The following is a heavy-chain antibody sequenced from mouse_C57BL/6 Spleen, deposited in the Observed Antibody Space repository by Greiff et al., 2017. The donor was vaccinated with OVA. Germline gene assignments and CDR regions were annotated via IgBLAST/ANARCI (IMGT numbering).Heavy chain of an antibody. Sequence: VQLQQSGAELVKPGASVKMSCKASGYTFTSYWITWVKQRPGQGLEWIGDIYPGSGSTNYNEKFKSKATLTVVTSSSTAYMQLSSLTSEDSAVYYCARRFDYGSSYSYYAMDYWGQGTSVTVSS. CDR1: GYTFTSYW. CDR3: ARRFDYGSSYSYYAMDY. D-gene: IGHD1-1*01. CDR2: IYPGSGST. V-gene: IGHV1-55*01. J-gene: IGHJ4*01.